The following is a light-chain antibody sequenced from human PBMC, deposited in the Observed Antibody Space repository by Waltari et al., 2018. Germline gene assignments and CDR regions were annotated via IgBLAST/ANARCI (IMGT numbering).Light chain of an antibody. V-gene: IGKV1D-8*03. CDR2: AAS. J-gene: IGKJ2*01. Sequence: VIWMTLSPSFLSASTGDRFTISCRMSQGISSYLAWYQQKPGKAPDLLIYAASTLQSGVQSRFSGSESGTDFTLTISSVQPEDFATYYCQQSYSTPRTFGQGTKLDIK. CDR1: QGISSY. CDR3: QQSYSTPRT.